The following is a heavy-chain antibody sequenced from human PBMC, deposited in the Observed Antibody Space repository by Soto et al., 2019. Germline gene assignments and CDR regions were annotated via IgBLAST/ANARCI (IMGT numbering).Heavy chain of an antibody. D-gene: IGHD6-19*01. Sequence: EVQLLESGGGWENPGGSLRLSCAASGFAFDNYAMSWVRQIPGKGLEWVSGISGGGTSTDYADSVKGRFTISRDNSRNTVYLQMHSLRAEDTAVYFCAKDRQWLVRNFDYWGQGTLVTVST. V-gene: IGHV3-23*01. J-gene: IGHJ4*02. CDR3: AKDRQWLVRNFDY. CDR1: GFAFDNYA. CDR2: ISGGGTST.